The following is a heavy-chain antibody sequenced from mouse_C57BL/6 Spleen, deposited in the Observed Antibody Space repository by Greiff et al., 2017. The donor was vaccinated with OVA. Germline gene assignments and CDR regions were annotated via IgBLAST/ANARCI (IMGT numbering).Heavy chain of an antibody. CDR1: GYTFTSYW. J-gene: IGHJ4*01. V-gene: IGHV1-55*01. CDR3: ARYGYDAGYYAMDY. D-gene: IGHD2-2*01. CDR2: IYPGSGST. Sequence: QVQLKESGAELVKPGASVKMSCKASGYTFTSYWITWVKQRPGQGLEWIGDIYPGSGSTNYNEKFKSKATLTVDTSSSTAYMQLSSLTSEDSAVYDCARYGYDAGYYAMDYWGQGTSVTVSS.